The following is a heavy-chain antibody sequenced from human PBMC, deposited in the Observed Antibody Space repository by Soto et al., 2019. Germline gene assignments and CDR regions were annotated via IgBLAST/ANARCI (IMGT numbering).Heavy chain of an antibody. CDR2: VWYDGINK. D-gene: IGHD6-25*01. CDR3: ARTQRRMHV. J-gene: IGHJ6*03. CDR1: EFPFSNYG. Sequence: QVQLVESGGGVVQPGRSLRLSCAASEFPFSNYGMHWVRQAPGKGLEWVAVVWYDGINKYYADSVKGRFTISRDNAKNTLYLPMNSRRADDTVVYYCARTQRRMHVWGKGSTVTVSS. V-gene: IGHV3-33*01.